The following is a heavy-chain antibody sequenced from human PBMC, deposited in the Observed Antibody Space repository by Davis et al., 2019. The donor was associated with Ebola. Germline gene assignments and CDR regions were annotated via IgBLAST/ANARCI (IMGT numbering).Heavy chain of an antibody. CDR2: IYPGDSDT. J-gene: IGHJ4*02. CDR1: GYTFTSYG. CDR3: ARLGIADQAY. Sequence: KVSCKASGYTFTSYGISWVRQAPGQGLEWMGIIYPGDSDTRYSPSFQGQVTISADKSISTAYLQWSSLKASDTAMYYCARLGIADQAYWGQGTLVTVSS. V-gene: IGHV5-51*01. D-gene: IGHD6-13*01.